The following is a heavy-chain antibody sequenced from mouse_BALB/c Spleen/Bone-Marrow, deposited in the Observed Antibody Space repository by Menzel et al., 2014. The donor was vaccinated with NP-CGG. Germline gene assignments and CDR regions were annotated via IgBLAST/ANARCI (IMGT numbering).Heavy chain of an antibody. D-gene: IGHD1-1*01. CDR3: ASYGSSYYAMDY. J-gene: IGHJ4*01. CDR1: GYTFTDYA. CDR2: ISTYSGNT. Sequence: QVQLQQSGPELVRPGVSVKISCKGSGYTFTDYAMHWVKQSRAKSLEWIGVISTYSGNTNYNQKFKGKATMTVDKSSSTAYMELARLTSEDSAVYYCASYGSSYYAMDYWGQGTSVTVSS. V-gene: IGHV1-67*01.